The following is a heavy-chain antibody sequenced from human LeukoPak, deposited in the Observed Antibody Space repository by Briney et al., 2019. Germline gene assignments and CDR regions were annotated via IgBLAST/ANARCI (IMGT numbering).Heavy chain of an antibody. CDR1: GGSISSYY. J-gene: IGHJ4*02. CDR3: VRTNFFDY. V-gene: IGHV4-59*01. Sequence: SETLSLTCTVSGGSISSYYWSWIRQPPGKGLEWIGDIYFSGSNNYNPSLKSRVTISVDTSKNQFSLKLSSVTAADTAVYYCVRTNFFDYWGQGTLVTVSS. CDR2: IYFSGSN.